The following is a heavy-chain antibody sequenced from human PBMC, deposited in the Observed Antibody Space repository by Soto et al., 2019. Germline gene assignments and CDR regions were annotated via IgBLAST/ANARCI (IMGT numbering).Heavy chain of an antibody. CDR2: TYYNGDT. J-gene: IGHJ5*02. CDR1: DDSFRGAEYY. V-gene: IGHV4-61*08. CDR3: ARGPAYIDGWRTFDP. D-gene: IGHD6-19*01. Sequence: ETLSLTCTVSDDSFRGAEYYWSWIRQPLGKGPEWIGYTYYNGDTKYNPALRSRVTMSEDTSKNQFSLRLSSVTAADTAVYFCARGPAYIDGWRTFDPWGRGILVTVSS.